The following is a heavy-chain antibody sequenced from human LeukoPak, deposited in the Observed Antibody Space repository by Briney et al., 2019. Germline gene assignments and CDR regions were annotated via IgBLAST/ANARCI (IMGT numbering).Heavy chain of an antibody. CDR2: ISYDGSNK. D-gene: IGHD3-10*01. Sequence: GGSLRLSCAASGFXFRNYAIHWVRQAPGKGLEWVAVISYDGSNKYYADSVKGRFTISRDNSKNTLYLQMNSLRAEDTAVYSCARENYGQYYFDYWGQGTLVTVSS. CDR3: ARENYGQYYFDY. CDR1: GFXFRNYA. J-gene: IGHJ4*02. V-gene: IGHV3-30-3*01.